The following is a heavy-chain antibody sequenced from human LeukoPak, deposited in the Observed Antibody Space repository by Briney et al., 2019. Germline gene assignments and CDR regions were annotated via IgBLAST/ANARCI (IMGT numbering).Heavy chain of an antibody. Sequence: GESLRLSCAASGFTFSNYAMSRVRQAPGKGLEWVSGITGRSTYYADSVKGRFTISRDISKNTLYVQMNSLRAEDTAVYYCAKVVGTSGWYFDYWGQGTLVTVSS. V-gene: IGHV3-23*01. CDR3: AKVVGTSGWYFDY. J-gene: IGHJ4*02. D-gene: IGHD1-1*01. CDR2: ITGRST. CDR1: GFTFSNYA.